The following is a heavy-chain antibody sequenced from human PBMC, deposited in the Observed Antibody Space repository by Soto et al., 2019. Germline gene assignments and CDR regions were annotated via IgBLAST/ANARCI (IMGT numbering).Heavy chain of an antibody. J-gene: IGHJ4*02. Sequence: PSETLSLTCTVSGGSISSGPYSWGWIRQPPGEGLEWIGTFHYNENTYYNPSLKSRVTISVDTSKNQFSLKLSSVTAADTAVYYCARVACTSCSFGYWGQGTLVTVSS. CDR2: FHYNENT. D-gene: IGHD2-2*01. CDR1: GGSISSGPYS. V-gene: IGHV4-39*07. CDR3: ARVACTSCSFGY.